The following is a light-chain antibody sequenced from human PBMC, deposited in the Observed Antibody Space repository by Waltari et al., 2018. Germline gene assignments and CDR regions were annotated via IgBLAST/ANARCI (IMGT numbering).Light chain of an antibody. CDR2: EVS. CDR3: SSFSSSSTVV. V-gene: IGLV2-14*01. CDR1: SRDVGAYKY. Sequence: QSALTQPASVSGSPGQSITISCTGTSRDVGAYKYVPWYQQHPGKVPKLMIYEVSNRPSGVSNRFSGSKSGNTASLTISGLQAEDEADYYCSSFSSSSTVVFGGGTKLTVL. J-gene: IGLJ2*01.